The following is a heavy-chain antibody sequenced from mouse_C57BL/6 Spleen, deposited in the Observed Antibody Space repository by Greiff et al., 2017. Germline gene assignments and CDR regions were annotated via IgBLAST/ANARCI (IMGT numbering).Heavy chain of an antibody. CDR2: ISYSGST. CDR1: GYSITSDY. V-gene: IGHV3-8*01. D-gene: IGHD1-1*01. CDR3: ARERGREITTVAWYFDV. J-gene: IGHJ1*03. Sequence: VQLQQSGPGLVKPSPSLSLSCSATGYSITSDYWNWIRKFPGNKLEYIGYISYSGSTYSNPSPKSRSSITRDTSKDQYYLQLNSVTTEDTATYYCARERGREITTVAWYFDVWGTGTTVTVSS.